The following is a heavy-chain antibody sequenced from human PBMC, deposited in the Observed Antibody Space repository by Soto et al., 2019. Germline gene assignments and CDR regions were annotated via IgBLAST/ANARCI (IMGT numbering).Heavy chain of an antibody. D-gene: IGHD3-9*01. CDR2: INSDGSST. CDR3: ASGIVLRYFDWLPEASDY. Sequence: PGGSLRLSCAASGFTFSSYWMHWFRQAPGKGLVWVSRINSDGSSTSYADSVKGRFTISRDNAKNTLYLQMNSLRAEDTAVYYCASGIVLRYFDWLPEASDYWGQGTLVTVSS. J-gene: IGHJ4*02. CDR1: GFTFSSYW. V-gene: IGHV3-74*01.